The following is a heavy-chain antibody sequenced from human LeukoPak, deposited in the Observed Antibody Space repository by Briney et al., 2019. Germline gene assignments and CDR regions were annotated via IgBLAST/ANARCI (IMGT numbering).Heavy chain of an antibody. CDR1: GGTFISYA. J-gene: IGHJ4*02. CDR2: INPNSGGT. CDR3: ARDSRTWVDY. D-gene: IGHD2-8*01. V-gene: IGHV1-2*02. Sequence: ASVKVSCKASGGTFISYAISWVRQAPGQGLEWMGWINPNSGGTNYAQKFQGRVTMTRDTSISTAYMELSRLRSDDTAVYYCARDSRTWVDYWGQGTLVTVSS.